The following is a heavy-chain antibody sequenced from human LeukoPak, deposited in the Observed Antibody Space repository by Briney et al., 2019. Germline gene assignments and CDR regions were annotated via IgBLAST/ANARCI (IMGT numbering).Heavy chain of an antibody. CDR3: ARAVGACWFDP. Sequence: GGSLRLSCVASGFTFSSYWMHWVRQAPGKGLVWVSHINSDGRSTTYADSVKGRFTISRDNAKNTLYLQMNSLRAEDTAVYYCARAVGACWFDPWGQGTLVTVSS. V-gene: IGHV3-74*01. D-gene: IGHD4/OR15-4a*01. CDR2: INSDGRST. CDR1: GFTFSSYW. J-gene: IGHJ5*02.